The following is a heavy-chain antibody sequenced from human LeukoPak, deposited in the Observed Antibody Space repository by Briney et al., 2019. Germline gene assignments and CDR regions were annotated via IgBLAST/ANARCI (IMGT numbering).Heavy chain of an antibody. CDR1: GFTFSTYW. J-gene: IGHJ4*02. Sequence: PGGSLRLSCAASGFTFSTYWMHWVRQAPGKGLGWVSRIHSDGRSTIYADSVNGRFTISRDNAKNTLYLQMNSLRAEDTAVYYCARDRPGNTAIDYWGQGTLVTVSS. CDR2: IHSDGRST. V-gene: IGHV3-74*01. D-gene: IGHD5-18*01. CDR3: ARDRPGNTAIDY.